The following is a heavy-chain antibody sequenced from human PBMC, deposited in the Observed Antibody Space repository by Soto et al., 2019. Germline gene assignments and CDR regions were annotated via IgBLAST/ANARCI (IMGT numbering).Heavy chain of an antibody. D-gene: IGHD6-13*01. CDR2: ISHSGST. Sequence: SETLSRTCSVSGGPITRGPSSWNWVRQPPGKGLEWIAYISHSGSTYYNPSLKGRVTVSVDRSKNQFSLKLDSVSAADTAIYYCVRESAPSGPNYFDTWGPGTLVTVSS. J-gene: IGHJ5*02. CDR1: GGPITRGPSS. V-gene: IGHV4-30-2*01. CDR3: VRESAPSGPNYFDT.